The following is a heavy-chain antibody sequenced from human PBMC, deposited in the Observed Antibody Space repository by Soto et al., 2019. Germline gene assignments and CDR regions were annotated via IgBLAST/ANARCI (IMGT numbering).Heavy chain of an antibody. CDR2: IYWDDDK. V-gene: IGHV2-5*02. D-gene: IGHD1-1*01. CDR3: EHRLGTTRAENWFDP. CDR1: GFSFSTSGVG. J-gene: IGHJ5*02. Sequence: QITLKESGPTLVKPTQTLTLTCTFSGFSFSTSGVGVGGIRQPPGKALEWLALIYWDDDKRYSPSLKSRLTITKDTSKNQVVLTMTNMDPVGTATYYCEHRLGTTRAENWFDPWGQGTLVTVSS.